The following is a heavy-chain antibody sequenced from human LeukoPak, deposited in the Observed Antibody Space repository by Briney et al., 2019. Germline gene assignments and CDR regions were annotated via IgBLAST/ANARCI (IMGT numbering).Heavy chain of an antibody. D-gene: IGHD3-22*01. V-gene: IGHV4-39*07. CDR1: GGSISSSSYY. Sequence: SETLSLTCTVSGGSISSSSYYWGWIRQPPGKGLEWIGEINHSGSTNYNPSLKSRVTISVDTSKNQFSLKLSSVTAADTAVYYCARRSYSGYYHFDYWGQGTLVTVSS. CDR3: ARRSYSGYYHFDY. J-gene: IGHJ4*02. CDR2: INHSGST.